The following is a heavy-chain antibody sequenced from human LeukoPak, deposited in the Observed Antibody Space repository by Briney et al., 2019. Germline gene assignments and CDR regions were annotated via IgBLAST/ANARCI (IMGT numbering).Heavy chain of an antibody. CDR2: ISGSGGST. CDR3: AKAEDSSGWYGLDY. CDR1: GFPFSSYA. D-gene: IGHD6-19*01. J-gene: IGHJ4*02. Sequence: GSLRLSFAASGFPFSSYAMSWVRPAPGKGLEWVSAISGSGGSTYYADSVKGRFTISRDNSKNTLYLQMNSLRAEDTAVYYCAKAEDSSGWYGLDYWGQGTLVTVSS. V-gene: IGHV3-23*01.